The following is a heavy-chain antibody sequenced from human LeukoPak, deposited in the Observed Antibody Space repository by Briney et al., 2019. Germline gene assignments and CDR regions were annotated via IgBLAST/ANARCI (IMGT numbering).Heavy chain of an antibody. CDR1: GGSISSGGYY. D-gene: IGHD3-10*01. Sequence: SETLSLTCTVSGGSISSGGYYWSWIRQHPGKGLEWIGYIYYSGSTYYNPSLKSRVTISVDTSKNQFSLKLSCVTAADTAVYYCARTPFGPDYYGSGNYGMDVWGQGTTVTVSS. CDR2: IYYSGST. V-gene: IGHV4-31*03. CDR3: ARTPFGPDYYGSGNYGMDV. J-gene: IGHJ6*02.